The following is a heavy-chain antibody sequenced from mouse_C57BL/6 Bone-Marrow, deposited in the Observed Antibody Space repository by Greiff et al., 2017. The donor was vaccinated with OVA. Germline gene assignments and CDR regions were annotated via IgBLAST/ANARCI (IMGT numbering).Heavy chain of an antibody. CDR2: ILPGSGST. J-gene: IGHJ2*01. CDR1: GYTFTGYW. CDR3: ARGRLRRRRFDY. D-gene: IGHD2-4*01. V-gene: IGHV1-9*01. Sequence: QVQLQQSGAELMKPGASVKLSCKATGYTFTGYWIEWVKQRPGHGLEWIGEILPGSGSTNYNEKFKGKATFTADPSSNPAYMHLSSLTTENSAIYDCARGRLRRRRFDYGGQGTTLTVSS.